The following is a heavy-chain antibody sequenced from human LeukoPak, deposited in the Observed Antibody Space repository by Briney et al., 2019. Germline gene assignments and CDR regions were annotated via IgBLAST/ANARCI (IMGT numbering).Heavy chain of an antibody. CDR3: TKDSTKWSFDS. Sequence: GGSLRLSCGASGFIFKNFAMHWVRQAPGKGLEWVSLIRSGGIEKFYADSVKGRFTVSRDNSKNTLYLQMNSLSIEDTAIYYCTKDSTKWSFDSWGQGALVTVSS. D-gene: IGHD2-15*01. CDR1: GFIFKNFA. V-gene: IGHV3-30*02. J-gene: IGHJ4*02. CDR2: IRSGGIEK.